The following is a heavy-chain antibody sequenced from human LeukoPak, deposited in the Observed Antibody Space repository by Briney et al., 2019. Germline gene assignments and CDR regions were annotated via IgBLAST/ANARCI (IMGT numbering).Heavy chain of an antibody. D-gene: IGHD2-15*01. CDR3: ARGVGSSGRYFDS. CDR2: IYHSGST. CDR1: GYSISSGYY. Sequence: SETLSLTCTVSGYSISSGYYWGWIRQPPGKGLEWIGSIYHSGSTYNNPSLKSRVTISVDTSKNQFSLKLSSVTAADTAVYSCARGVGSSGRYFDSWGQGTLVTVSS. V-gene: IGHV4-38-2*02. J-gene: IGHJ4*02.